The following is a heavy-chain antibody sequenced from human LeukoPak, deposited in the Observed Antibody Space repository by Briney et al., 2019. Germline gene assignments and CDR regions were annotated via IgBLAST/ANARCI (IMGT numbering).Heavy chain of an antibody. Sequence: ASVKVSCKASGYTFTSYGISWVRQAPGQGLEWMGWISAYNGNTNYAQKLQGRVTMTTDTSTSTAYMELRSLRSDDTAVYYCARASYGEDLFDYWGQGIVVTVSS. V-gene: IGHV1-18*01. CDR2: ISAYNGNT. CDR1: GYTFTSYG. J-gene: IGHJ4*02. CDR3: ARASYGEDLFDY. D-gene: IGHD3-10*01.